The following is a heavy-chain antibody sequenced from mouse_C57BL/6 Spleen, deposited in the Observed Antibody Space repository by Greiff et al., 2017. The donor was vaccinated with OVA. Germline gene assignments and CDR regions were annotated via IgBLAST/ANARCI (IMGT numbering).Heavy chain of an antibody. CDR1: GYTFTSYW. J-gene: IGHJ3*01. V-gene: IGHV1-61*01. D-gene: IGHD2-5*01. CDR2: IYPSDSET. Sequence: QVQLQQPGAELVRPGSSVKLSCKASGYTFTSYWMDLVKQRPGQGLDWIGNIYPSDSETHYNQKFRDKATLTVDKSSSTAYMQLSSLTSEDSAVYYCAREDYSNFFAYWGQGTLVTVSA. CDR3: AREDYSNFFAY.